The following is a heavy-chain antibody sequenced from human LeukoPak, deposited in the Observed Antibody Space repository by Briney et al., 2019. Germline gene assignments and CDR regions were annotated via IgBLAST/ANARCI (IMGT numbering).Heavy chain of an antibody. V-gene: IGHV1-18*01. D-gene: IGHD6-13*01. CDR3: ARDPGAAAGNNWFDP. J-gene: IGHJ5*02. CDR1: GYTFTSYG. Sequence: ASVKVSCKASGYTFTSYGISWVRQAPGQGLEWMGWISAYNGNTNYAQKLQGRVTMATDTSTSTAYMELRSLRSDDTAVYYCARDPGAAAGNNWFDPWGQGTLVTVSS. CDR2: ISAYNGNT.